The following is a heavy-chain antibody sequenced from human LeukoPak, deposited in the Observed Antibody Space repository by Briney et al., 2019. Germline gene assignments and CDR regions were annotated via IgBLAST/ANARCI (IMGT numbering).Heavy chain of an antibody. V-gene: IGHV3-23*01. D-gene: IGHD3-3*01. J-gene: IGHJ4*02. CDR2: IRGSGGST. Sequence: GGSLRLSCAASGFTFSSYAMSWVRQAPGKGLEWVSAIRGSGGSTYYADSVKGRFTISRDNSKNTLYLQMNSLRAEDTAVYYCAKVRGSLRFLEWLLSSLDYWGQGTLVTVSP. CDR1: GFTFSSYA. CDR3: AKVRGSLRFLEWLLSSLDY.